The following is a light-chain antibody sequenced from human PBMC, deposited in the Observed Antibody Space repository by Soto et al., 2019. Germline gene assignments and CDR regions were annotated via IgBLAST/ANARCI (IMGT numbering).Light chain of an antibody. V-gene: IGKV3-20*01. CDR3: QQYGSSPYT. CDR1: QSVSSSY. J-gene: IGKJ2*01. Sequence: EIVLTQSPGTLSLSPGERATLSCRASQSVSSSYLAWYQQKPGQAPSLLIYGASFRATGIPDRFSGSGSGADFFHTISRLEPEDFAVDYCQQYGSSPYTFGQGTKLEIK. CDR2: GAS.